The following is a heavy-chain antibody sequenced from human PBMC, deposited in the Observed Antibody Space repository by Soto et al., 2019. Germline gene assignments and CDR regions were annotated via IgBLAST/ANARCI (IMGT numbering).Heavy chain of an antibody. CDR2: IIPILGIA. V-gene: IGHV1-69*02. J-gene: IGHJ6*02. CDR1: GGTFSSYT. D-gene: IGHD6-19*01. Sequence: QVQLVQSGAEVKKPGSSVKVSCKASGGTFSSYTISWVRQAPGQGLEWMGRIIPILGIANYAQKFQGRVTMTPDKSTSTAYMERSSLRSEDTAVYYCALRPGIAVAGPNYGMDVWGQGTTVTVSS. CDR3: ALRPGIAVAGPNYGMDV.